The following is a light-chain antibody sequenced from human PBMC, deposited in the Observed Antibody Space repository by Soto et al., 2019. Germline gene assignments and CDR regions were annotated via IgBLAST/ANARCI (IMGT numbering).Light chain of an antibody. CDR3: QQYGYSFA. V-gene: IGKV3-20*01. CDR1: QSVSDNS. CDR2: DAS. J-gene: IGKJ4*01. Sequence: ESVLTQSPGTLSLSPGERATLSCRASQSVSDNSFAWYQQKPGQAPRLLIYDASSRATGIPDRFSGSGSGTEFTLTINKLEPEDFAVYYCQQYGYSFAFGGWTKVEIK.